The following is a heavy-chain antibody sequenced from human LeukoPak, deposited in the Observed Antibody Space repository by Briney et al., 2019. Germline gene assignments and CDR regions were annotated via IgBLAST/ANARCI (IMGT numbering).Heavy chain of an antibody. CDR2: ISAHNANT. V-gene: IGHV1-18*01. CDR1: GYTFVSYG. J-gene: IGHJ4*02. Sequence: ASVKVSCKTSGYTFVSYGISWVRQAPGQGLEWMGWISAHNANTKYAEKFQGRVTVTTDTSTRTVHMELRSLRSDDTAMYYCAREGRDLSTAPYDYWGQGTLVTVSS. D-gene: IGHD3/OR15-3a*01. CDR3: AREGRDLSTAPYDY.